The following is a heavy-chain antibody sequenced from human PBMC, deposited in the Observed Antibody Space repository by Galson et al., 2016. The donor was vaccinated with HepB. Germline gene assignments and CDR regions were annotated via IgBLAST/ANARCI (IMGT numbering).Heavy chain of an antibody. V-gene: IGHV3-23*01. CDR1: GLTFSSYA. D-gene: IGHD2-21*01. CDR3: AKEEGEGMLQD. Sequence: SLRLSCATSGLTFSSYAMSWVRQAPGKGLEWVSDISASDSTTYYADSVKGRFTVSRDNSKNTLYLQMSNLRVEDTAIYYCAKEEGEGMLQDWGQGTLVTVSS. J-gene: IGHJ1*01. CDR2: ISASDSTT.